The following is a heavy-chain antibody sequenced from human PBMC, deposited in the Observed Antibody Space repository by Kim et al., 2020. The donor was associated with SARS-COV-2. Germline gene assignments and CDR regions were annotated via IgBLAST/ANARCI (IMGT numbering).Heavy chain of an antibody. J-gene: IGHJ6*02. D-gene: IGHD6-25*01. Sequence: GRFTISRDNAKNSLYLQMNSLRAEDTAVYYCARTYSSGLGYYYYYYGMDVWGQGTTVTVSS. V-gene: IGHV3-11*06. CDR3: ARTYSSGLGYYYYYYGMDV.